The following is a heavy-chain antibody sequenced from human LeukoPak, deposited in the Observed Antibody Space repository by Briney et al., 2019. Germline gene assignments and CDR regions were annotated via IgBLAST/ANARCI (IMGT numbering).Heavy chain of an antibody. D-gene: IGHD5-24*01. CDR2: IIPIFGTA. V-gene: IGHV1-69*05. Sequence: ASVKVSCKASGGTFSSYAISWVRQAPGQGLEWMGGIIPIFGTANYAQKFQGRVTITTDESTSTAYMELSSLRSEDTAVYYCASVGDGYNDAFDIWGRGTMVTVSS. CDR3: ASVGDGYNDAFDI. J-gene: IGHJ3*02. CDR1: GGTFSSYA.